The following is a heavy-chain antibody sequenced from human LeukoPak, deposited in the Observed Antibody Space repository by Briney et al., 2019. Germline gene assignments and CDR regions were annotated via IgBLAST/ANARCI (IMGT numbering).Heavy chain of an antibody. CDR1: GGSISSYY. CDR2: IYTSGST. CDR3: ARGPGWIQLRSVWFDP. J-gene: IGHJ5*02. D-gene: IGHD5-18*01. Sequence: SETLSLTCTVSGGSISSYYWSWIRQPAGKGLEWIGCIYTSGSTNYNPSLKSRVTMSVDTSKNQFSLKLSSVTAADTAVYYCARGPGWIQLRSVWFDPWGQGTLVTVSS. V-gene: IGHV4-4*07.